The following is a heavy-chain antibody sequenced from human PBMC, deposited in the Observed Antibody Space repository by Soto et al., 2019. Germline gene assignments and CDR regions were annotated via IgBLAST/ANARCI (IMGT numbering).Heavy chain of an antibody. CDR3: ARLTGLIHYHSREV. V-gene: IGHV5-51*01. J-gene: IGHJ6*02. Sequence: PGESLKISCEGSGYTFSAYWIGWVRQMPWKGLEWMGIIYPCDSYTKYSPSFQGQVTISADKSISTAYLQWNTLKASDTAIYYCARLTGLIHYHSREVSGQKTPVIVS. CDR1: GYTFSAYW. D-gene: IGHD1-20*01. CDR2: IYPCDSYT.